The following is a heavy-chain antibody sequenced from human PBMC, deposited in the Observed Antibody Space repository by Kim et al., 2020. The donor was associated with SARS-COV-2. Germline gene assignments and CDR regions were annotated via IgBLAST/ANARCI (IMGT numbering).Heavy chain of an antibody. V-gene: IGHV1-18*01. CDR2: ISAYNGNT. J-gene: IGHJ4*02. CDR1: GYTFTSYG. Sequence: ASVKVSCKASGYTFTSYGFTWVRQAPGQGLEWMGWISAYNGNTNYAQKFQGRVTMTTDTSTSTAYMELRSLRSDDTAVYYCARDPSRLIFGVHNHFDYWGQGTLVTVSS. D-gene: IGHD3-3*01. CDR3: ARDPSRLIFGVHNHFDY.